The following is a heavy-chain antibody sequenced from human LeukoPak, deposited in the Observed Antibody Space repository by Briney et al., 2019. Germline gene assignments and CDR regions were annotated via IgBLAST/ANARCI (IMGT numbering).Heavy chain of an antibody. CDR1: GFTFSSYS. V-gene: IGHV3-48*01. CDR2: ISSSSSSI. CDR3: ARDEGAQNF. J-gene: IGHJ4*02. Sequence: SGGSLRLSCAASGFTFSSYSMNWVRQAPGKGLEWVSYISSSSSSIYYADSAKGRFTISRDNAKNSLYLQMNSLRAEDTAVYYCARDEGAQNFWGQGTLVTVSS. D-gene: IGHD2/OR15-2a*01.